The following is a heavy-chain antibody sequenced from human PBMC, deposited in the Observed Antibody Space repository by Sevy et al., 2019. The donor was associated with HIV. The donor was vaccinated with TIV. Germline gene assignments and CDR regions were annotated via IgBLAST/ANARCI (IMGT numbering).Heavy chain of an antibody. J-gene: IGHJ6*02. CDR3: TTDSISNNKDIVVVPAAIGYYYYGMDV. Sequence: GGSLRLSCAASGFTFSIAWMSWVRQVPGKGLEWVGRIKSKTDGGTTDYAAPVKGRFTISRDDSKTTLYLQMNNLKTEDTAVYYCTTDSISNNKDIVVVPAAIGYYYYGMDVWGQGTTVTVSS. D-gene: IGHD2-2*02. CDR1: GFTFSIAW. V-gene: IGHV3-15*01. CDR2: IKSKTDGGTT.